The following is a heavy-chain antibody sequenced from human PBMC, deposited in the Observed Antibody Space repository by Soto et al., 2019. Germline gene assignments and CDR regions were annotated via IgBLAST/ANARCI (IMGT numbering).Heavy chain of an antibody. J-gene: IGHJ4*02. Sequence: QVQLVQSGGGVIQPGKSLRLSCAASGITFTTYGMHWVRQTPGKGLEWVAVVSYDGSHKYYADSVKGRFTISRDDSKHTLYLQMNSLRVEDTAVYYCAKEMYPRTVLDSSSPWGDYWGQGTLVTVSS. D-gene: IGHD6-6*01. V-gene: IGHV3-30*18. CDR1: GITFTTYG. CDR2: VSYDGSHK. CDR3: AKEMYPRTVLDSSSPWGDY.